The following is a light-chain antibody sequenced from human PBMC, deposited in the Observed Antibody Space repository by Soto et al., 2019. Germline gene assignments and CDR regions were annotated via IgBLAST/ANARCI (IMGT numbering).Light chain of an antibody. CDR1: QSISSW. CDR3: QQYNSYAT. Sequence: DIQMTQSPSALSASVLDRVTMTCLASQSISSWLAWYQQKPGKAPKLLIYDASSLESGVPSRFSGSGSGTEFTLTISSLQPDDFATYYCQQYNSYATFGQGTKV. V-gene: IGKV1-5*01. J-gene: IGKJ1*01. CDR2: DAS.